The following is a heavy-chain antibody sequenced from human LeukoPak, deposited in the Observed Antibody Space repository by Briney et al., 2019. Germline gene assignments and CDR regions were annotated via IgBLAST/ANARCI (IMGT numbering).Heavy chain of an antibody. CDR2: MNPNNGQK. CDR1: GYTFSSYD. J-gene: IGHJ6*03. Sequence: GASVKVSCKASGYTFSSYDISWVRQASGGRLEWLGWMNPNNGQKSYAQKFQARVTMTWNTSISTAYMELNNLRSDDTAVYFCARGLTDFYYYYYMDVWGKGSTVTVSS. D-gene: IGHD2-21*02. V-gene: IGHV1-8*02. CDR3: ARGLTDFYYYYYMDV.